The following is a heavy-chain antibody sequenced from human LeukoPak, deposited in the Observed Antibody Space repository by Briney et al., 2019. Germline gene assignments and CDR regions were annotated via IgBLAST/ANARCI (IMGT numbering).Heavy chain of an antibody. D-gene: IGHD2-2*01. CDR1: GFSFSDYD. Sequence: PGGSLRLSCAASGFSFSDYDMNWVRQAPGKGLEWVSSISPGENSIQYADSVKGRFTISRDNAKNSPYLQMNSLRAEDTAVYYCARDRGLVVPAAMTDYWGQGTLVTVSS. CDR2: ISPGENSI. V-gene: IGHV3-21*01. J-gene: IGHJ4*02. CDR3: ARDRGLVVPAAMTDY.